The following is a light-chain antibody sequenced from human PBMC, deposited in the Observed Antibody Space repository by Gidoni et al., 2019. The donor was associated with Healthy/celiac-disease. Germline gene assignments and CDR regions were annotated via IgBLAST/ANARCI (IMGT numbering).Light chain of an antibody. CDR3: QQYNNWPRT. J-gene: IGKJ1*01. V-gene: IGKV3-15*01. CDR1: QSVSSN. Sequence: EIVMTQSPATLSVSPGERATLSCRASQSVSSNLAWYQQTPGPAPRLHIYGASTRATGIPARFSGSGSGTEFTLTISSLQSEDFAVYYCQQYNNWPRTFGQGTKVEIK. CDR2: GAS.